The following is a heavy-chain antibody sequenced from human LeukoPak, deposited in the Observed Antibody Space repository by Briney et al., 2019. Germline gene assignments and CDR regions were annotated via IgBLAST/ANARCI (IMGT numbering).Heavy chain of an antibody. CDR3: ARDLYASGFYFWFDP. J-gene: IGHJ5*02. D-gene: IGHD2/OR15-2a*01. CDR2: ISPSGTT. V-gene: IGHV4-4*07. Sequence: SETLSLTCTVSGGYTGSHYWSWIRQPAGKGLEWIGRISPSGTTHYNPSLGSRVTMSVDTSKNYFSLRLSSVTAADTAVYYCARDLYASGFYFWFDPWGQGMLVTVSS. CDR1: GGYTGSHY.